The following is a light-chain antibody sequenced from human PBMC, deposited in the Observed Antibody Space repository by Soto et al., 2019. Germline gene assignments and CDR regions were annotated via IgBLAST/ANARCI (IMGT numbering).Light chain of an antibody. Sequence: IFNKGTSSDVGGYSYVSWYQQQPGKAPKLVISDVSNRPSGVSDRFSGSKSGNTASLTISGLQTEDEADYYCASYTTSSTYVFGTGTKVTVL. J-gene: IGLJ1*01. CDR2: DVS. V-gene: IGLV2-14*04. CDR3: ASYTTSSTYV. CDR1: SSDVGGYSY.